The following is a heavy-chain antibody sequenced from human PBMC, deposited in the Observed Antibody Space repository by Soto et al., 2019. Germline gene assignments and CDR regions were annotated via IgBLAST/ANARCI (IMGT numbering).Heavy chain of an antibody. CDR2: SRDKVHSHTT. CDR3: ARGVVSTGYFDY. Sequence: EVQLAESGGGLVQPGGSLRLSCAASGFTFSDHYMDWVRQAPGKGLEWVGRSRDKVHSHTTEYAASVKGRFTMSRGDSEYPLPLQMNSLQTEDTAVYYCARGVVSTGYFDYWGQGTLVTVSS. J-gene: IGHJ4*02. CDR1: GFTFSDHY. V-gene: IGHV3-72*01. D-gene: IGHD5-12*01.